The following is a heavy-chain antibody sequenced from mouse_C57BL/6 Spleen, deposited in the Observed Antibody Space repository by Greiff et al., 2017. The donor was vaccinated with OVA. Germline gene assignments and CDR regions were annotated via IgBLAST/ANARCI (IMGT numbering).Heavy chain of an antibody. V-gene: IGHV5-6*01. CDR2: ISSGGSYT. J-gene: IGHJ2*01. Sequence: EVHLVESGGDLVKPGGSLKLSCAASGFTFSSYGMSWVRQTPDKRLEWVATISSGGSYTYYPDSVKGRFTISRDNAKNTLYLQMSSLKSEDTAMYYCARGDYDDPYFDYWGQGTTLTVSS. CDR1: GFTFSSYG. D-gene: IGHD2-4*01. CDR3: ARGDYDDPYFDY.